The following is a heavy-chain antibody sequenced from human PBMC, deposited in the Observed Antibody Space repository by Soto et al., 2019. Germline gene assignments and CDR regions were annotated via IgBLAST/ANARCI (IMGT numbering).Heavy chain of an antibody. D-gene: IGHD2-8*01. V-gene: IGHV1-69*01. CDR1: GGTFSSYA. J-gene: IGHJ6*02. CDR3: ARGTSNTSPFYYYYYGMDV. Sequence: VKVSCKASGGTFSSYAISWVRQAPGQGLEWMGGIIPIFGTANYAQKFQGRVTITADESTSTAYMELSSLRSEDTAVYYCARGTSNTSPFYYYYYGMDVWGQGTTVTVSS. CDR2: IIPIFGTA.